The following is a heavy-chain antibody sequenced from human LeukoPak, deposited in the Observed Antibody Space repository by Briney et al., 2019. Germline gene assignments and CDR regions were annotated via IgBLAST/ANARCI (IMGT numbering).Heavy chain of an antibody. Sequence: PGGSLRLSCAASGFTFSSYSMNWVRQAPGKGLEWVSYISSSSSTIYYADSVKGRFTISRDNAKNSLYLQMNSLRDEDTAVYYCARAGLPTAMSYFDYWGQGTLVTVSS. CDR3: ARAGLPTAMSYFDY. J-gene: IGHJ4*02. V-gene: IGHV3-48*02. CDR2: ISSSSSTI. D-gene: IGHD5-18*01. CDR1: GFTFSSYS.